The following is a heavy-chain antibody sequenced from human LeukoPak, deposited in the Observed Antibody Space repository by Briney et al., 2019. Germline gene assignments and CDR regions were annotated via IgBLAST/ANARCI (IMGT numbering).Heavy chain of an antibody. D-gene: IGHD6-13*01. CDR1: GFTFSSFA. V-gene: IGHV3-23*01. CDR2: ISASGGST. CDR3: AKGRGGRIAAAGTVDY. Sequence: GGSLRLSCAASGFTFSSFAMSWVRQAPGKGLEWVSAISASGGSTYCADSVKGRFTISRDNSKNTLYLQMNSLRAEDTAVYYCAKGRGGRIAAAGTVDYWGQGTLVTVSS. J-gene: IGHJ4*02.